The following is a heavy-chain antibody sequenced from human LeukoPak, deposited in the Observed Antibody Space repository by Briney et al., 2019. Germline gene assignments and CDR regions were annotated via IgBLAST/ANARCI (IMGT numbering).Heavy chain of an antibody. CDR3: TREGTAALY. CDR1: GFSITGGYY. Sequence: PSETLSLTCGVSGFSITGGYYWGWVRQPPGKGLEWIGNIYRDGTTYYAPSLKSRVTTSINASKNHFFLNLTSVTAADTAVYYCTREGTAALYWGQGSLVFVSS. D-gene: IGHD2-21*02. CDR2: IYRDGTT. J-gene: IGHJ4*02. V-gene: IGHV4-38-2*02.